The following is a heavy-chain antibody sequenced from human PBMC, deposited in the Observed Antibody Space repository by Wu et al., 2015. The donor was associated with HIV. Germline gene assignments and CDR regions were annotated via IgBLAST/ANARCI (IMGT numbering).Heavy chain of an antibody. CDR3: ARNTDLVATSLYSLGV. CDR1: GGTFSSYA. Sequence: QVQLVQSGAEVKKPGASVRVSCKASGGTFSSYAINWVRQAPGQGLEWMGRIVPLFDAPNYSQKFHDRLTITADRSTTTAYMELSNLKSEDTAVYYCARNTDLVATSLYSLGVWGQGTVVIVSS. V-gene: IGHV1-69*06. J-gene: IGHJ6*02. D-gene: IGHD5-12*01. CDR2: IVPLFDAP.